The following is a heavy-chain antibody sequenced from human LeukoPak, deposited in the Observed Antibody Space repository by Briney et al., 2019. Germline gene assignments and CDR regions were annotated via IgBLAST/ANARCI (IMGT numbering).Heavy chain of an antibody. Sequence: GGSLRLSCAASGFTFSIYSMNCVRQAPGKGMEWVSYISSSSSTIYYADSVKGRFTISRDNAKNSLYLQMNSLRAEDTAVYYCARDQFMEETSGGIDYWGQGTLVTVSS. CDR3: ARDQFMEETSGGIDY. CDR1: GFTFSIYS. D-gene: IGHD3-10*01. V-gene: IGHV3-48*04. J-gene: IGHJ4*02. CDR2: ISSSSSTI.